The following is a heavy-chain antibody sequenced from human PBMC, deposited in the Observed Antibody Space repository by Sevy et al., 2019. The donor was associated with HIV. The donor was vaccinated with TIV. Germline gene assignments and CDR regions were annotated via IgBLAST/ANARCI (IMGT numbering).Heavy chain of an antibody. J-gene: IGHJ4*02. D-gene: IGHD6-13*01. CDR2: IPYDGAEK. CDR3: VKNTAAAGAGGFDY. V-gene: IGHV3-30*02. Sequence: GGSLRLSCIASRFTFGDYGMHWVRQAPGKGLEWVAFIPYDGAEKYYADSVKGRFTISRDNSKNTLFLQMNYLRAEDTAVYYCVKNTAAAGAGGFDYWGQGTLVTVSS. CDR1: RFTFGDYG.